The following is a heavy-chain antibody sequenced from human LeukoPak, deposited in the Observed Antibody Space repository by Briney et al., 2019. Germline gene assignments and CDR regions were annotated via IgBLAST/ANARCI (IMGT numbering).Heavy chain of an antibody. CDR3: ARERQNKDFWSGGDY. CDR1: GFTFSTYW. V-gene: IGHV3-7*01. CDR2: IKQDGSEK. J-gene: IGHJ4*02. Sequence: GGSLRLSCAASGFTFSTYWMSWVRQAPGKGLEWVADIKQDGSEKYYVDSVKGRFTISRDNAKNSLYLQMNTLRPEDTAVYYCARERQNKDFWSGGDYWGQGTLVTVSS. D-gene: IGHD3-3*01.